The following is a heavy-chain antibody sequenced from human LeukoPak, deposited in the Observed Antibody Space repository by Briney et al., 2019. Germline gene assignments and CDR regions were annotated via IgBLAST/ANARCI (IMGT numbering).Heavy chain of an antibody. J-gene: IGHJ4*02. D-gene: IGHD2-21*02. V-gene: IGHV1-69*10. CDR2: IIPILGIA. CDR1: GGTFSSYA. Sequence: SVKVSCKASGGTFSSYAISWVRQAPGQGLEWMGRIIPILGIANYAQKFQGRVTITADKSTSTAYMELSSLRSEDTAVYYCANRVVTAGGLDYFNYGGQGTLVTVS. CDR3: ANRVVTAGGLDYFNY.